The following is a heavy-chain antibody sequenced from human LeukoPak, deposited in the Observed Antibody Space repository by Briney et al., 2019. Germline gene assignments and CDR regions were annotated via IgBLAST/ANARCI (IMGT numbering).Heavy chain of an antibody. CDR3: ARVDRITIFGVVTKNYFDY. Sequence: GGSLRLSCAASGFTFSSYWMSWVRQAPGKGLEWVANIKQDGSEKYYVDSVKGRFTISRDNAKNSLYLQMNSLRAEDTAVYYCARVDRITIFGVVTKNYFDYWGQGTLVTVSS. D-gene: IGHD3-3*01. J-gene: IGHJ4*02. V-gene: IGHV3-7*01. CDR2: IKQDGSEK. CDR1: GFTFSSYW.